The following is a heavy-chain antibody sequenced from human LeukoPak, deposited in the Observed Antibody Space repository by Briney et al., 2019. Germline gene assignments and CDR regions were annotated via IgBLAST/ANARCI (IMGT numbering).Heavy chain of an antibody. CDR1: GFTVSSNY. Sequence: PGGSLRLSCAASGFTVSSNYMSWVRQAPGKGLEWVSVIYSGGSTYYAGSVKGRFTISRDNSKNTLYLQMNSLRAEDTAVYYCARGERDYYGSGSYCDYWGQGTLVTVSS. CDR2: IYSGGST. D-gene: IGHD3-10*01. V-gene: IGHV3-53*01. J-gene: IGHJ4*02. CDR3: ARGERDYYGSGSYCDY.